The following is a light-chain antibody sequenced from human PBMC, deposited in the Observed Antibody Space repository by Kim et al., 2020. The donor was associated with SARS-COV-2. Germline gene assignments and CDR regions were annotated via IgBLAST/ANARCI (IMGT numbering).Light chain of an antibody. Sequence: EIVLTQSPGTLSLSPGERATLSCRASQSVVSRFLAWFQQKPGQPPRLLIHDASSRATGIPDRFSGSGSGTDFTLTISRLETEDFAVYYCQQYGSSPYTFGQGTKL. CDR2: DAS. J-gene: IGKJ2*01. CDR3: QQYGSSPYT. V-gene: IGKV3-20*01. CDR1: QSVVSRF.